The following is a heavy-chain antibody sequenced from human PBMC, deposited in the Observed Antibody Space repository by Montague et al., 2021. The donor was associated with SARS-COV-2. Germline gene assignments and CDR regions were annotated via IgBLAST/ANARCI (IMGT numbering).Heavy chain of an antibody. CDR2: INTAGDT. CDR3: ARGDRTGWQTDY. D-gene: IGHD6-19*01. V-gene: IGHV3-13*04. J-gene: IGHJ4*03. Sequence: SRSLSCAASGFTFSSYDMHWVRQATGKGLECVSIINTAGDTYYPGSVKGRFTISRDNAKNSLYLQMNSLRAGDTAVYYCARGDRTGWQTDYWGQGTTVTVSS. CDR1: GFTFSSYD.